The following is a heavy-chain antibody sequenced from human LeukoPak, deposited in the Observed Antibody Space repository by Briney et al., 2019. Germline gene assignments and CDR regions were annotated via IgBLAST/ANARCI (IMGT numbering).Heavy chain of an antibody. CDR3: ARAGAMIASDYYYYMDV. CDR2: INPDNGGT. Sequence: ASVTVSCKAFGYTFCAYFMHWVRQAPGQGLEWMGWINPDNGGTRYAQRFQDRVTITRDTSITTAYMELSSLKSDDTAVYYCARAGAMIASDYYYYMDVWGNGTTVTVSS. D-gene: IGHD3-16*01. J-gene: IGHJ6*03. V-gene: IGHV1-2*02. CDR1: GYTFCAYF.